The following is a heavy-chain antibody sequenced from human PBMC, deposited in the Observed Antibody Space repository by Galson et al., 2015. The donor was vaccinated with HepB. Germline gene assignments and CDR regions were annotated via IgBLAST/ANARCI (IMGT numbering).Heavy chain of an antibody. Sequence: QSGAEVKKPGESLQISCATPGYSFVNYWIVWVRQMPGKGLEWMGIIWPRDSNTVYSPSFQGQVTISADKSIRTAFLQWRSLKASDTASYYCARGVAASGLSYWLDSWGQGTLVTVST. CDR1: GYSFVNYW. J-gene: IGHJ5*01. CDR3: ARGVAASGLSYWLDS. CDR2: IWPRDSNT. V-gene: IGHV5-51*03. D-gene: IGHD2-15*01.